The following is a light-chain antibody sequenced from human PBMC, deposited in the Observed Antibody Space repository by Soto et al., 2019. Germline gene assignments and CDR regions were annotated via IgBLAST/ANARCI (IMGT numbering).Light chain of an antibody. CDR1: RSNIGSNY. J-gene: IGLJ2*01. CDR3: AAWDDSLSAVV. CDR2: RNN. Sequence: QSVLTQPHSASGTPGQRVTISCSGSRSNIGSNYVYWYQQLPGTAPKLLIYRNNQRPSGVPDRFSGSKSGTSASLAISGLRSEDEADYYCAAWDDSLSAVVFGGGTKLTVL. V-gene: IGLV1-47*01.